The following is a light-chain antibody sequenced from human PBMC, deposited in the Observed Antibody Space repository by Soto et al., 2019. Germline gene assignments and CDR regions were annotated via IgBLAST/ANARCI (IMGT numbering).Light chain of an antibody. Sequence: PGERATLSCRASQSVAGNSLAWYRHKPGQATKLGIYGASSRSAGFPDRFVGSGSGTDFTLTISRLEPEDFAVYYCQQYGSSRDTFGQGTKLEIK. CDR3: QQYGSSRDT. CDR1: QSVAGNS. CDR2: GAS. J-gene: IGKJ2*01. V-gene: IGKV3-20*01.